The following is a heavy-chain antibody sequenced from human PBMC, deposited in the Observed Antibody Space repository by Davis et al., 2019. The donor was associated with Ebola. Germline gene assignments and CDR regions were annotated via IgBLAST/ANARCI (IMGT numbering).Heavy chain of an antibody. J-gene: IGHJ4*02. Sequence: AASVKVSCKASGYTFTSYDINWVRQATGQGLEWMGWISAYNGNTNYAQKLQGRVTMTTDTSTSTAYMELRSLRSDDTAVYYCARDPLNGDYGDYWGQGTLVTVSS. CDR3: ARDPLNGDYGDY. V-gene: IGHV1-18*01. D-gene: IGHD4-17*01. CDR1: GYTFTSYD. CDR2: ISAYNGNT.